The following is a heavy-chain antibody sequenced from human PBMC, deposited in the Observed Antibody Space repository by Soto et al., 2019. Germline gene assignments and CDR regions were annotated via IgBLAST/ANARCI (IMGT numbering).Heavy chain of an antibody. CDR1: GGTFSSYA. V-gene: IGHV1-69*12. CDR2: ITPIFGTA. CDR3: ARESRYCSGGSCYFLPGIDY. J-gene: IGHJ4*02. D-gene: IGHD2-15*01. Sequence: QVQLVQSGAEVKKPGSSVKVSCKASGGTFSSYAISWVRQAPGQGLEWLGGITPIFGTANYAQKFQGGVTITADESTSTAYMELSSLRSEDTAVYYCARESRYCSGGSCYFLPGIDYWGQGTLVTVSS.